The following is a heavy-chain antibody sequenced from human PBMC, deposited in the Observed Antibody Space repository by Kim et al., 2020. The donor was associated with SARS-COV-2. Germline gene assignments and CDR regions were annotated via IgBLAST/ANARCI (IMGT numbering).Heavy chain of an antibody. Sequence: DSVKGRFTISRDNSKNTLYLQMNSLRAEDTAVYYCARAGSAKLLLTTHFDYWGQGTLVTVSS. V-gene: IGHV3-30*01. CDR3: ARAGSAKLLLTTHFDY. J-gene: IGHJ4*02. D-gene: IGHD2-15*01.